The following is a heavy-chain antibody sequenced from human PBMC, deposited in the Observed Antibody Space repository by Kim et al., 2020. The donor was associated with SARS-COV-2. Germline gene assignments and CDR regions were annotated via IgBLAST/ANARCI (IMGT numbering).Heavy chain of an antibody. V-gene: IGHV4-61*02. CDR1: GGSISTGTDF. CDR2: IHSSGST. CDR3: ARELPTAFDL. Sequence: SETLSLTCTVSGGSISTGTDFWSWIRQPAGKGLEWLGRIHSSGSTNYNPTLKSRIAFSINASKNQFSLNLSSVTAADTAVYYCARELPTAFDLWGQGTRVTVSS. J-gene: IGHJ3*01.